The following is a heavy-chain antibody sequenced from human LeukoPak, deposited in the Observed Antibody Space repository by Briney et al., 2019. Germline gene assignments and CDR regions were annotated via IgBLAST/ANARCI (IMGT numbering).Heavy chain of an antibody. J-gene: IGHJ4*02. CDR1: GFSFSTYW. CDR3: ARALGDI. Sequence: PGGSLRLSCAASGFSFSTYWMHWVRQAPGKGLVWVSRINGDGSSTSYGDSVKGRFTVFRDNAKNTLYLQMNGLRVEDTAVYYCARALGDIRGQGTLVTVSS. CDR2: INGDGSST. V-gene: IGHV3-74*01.